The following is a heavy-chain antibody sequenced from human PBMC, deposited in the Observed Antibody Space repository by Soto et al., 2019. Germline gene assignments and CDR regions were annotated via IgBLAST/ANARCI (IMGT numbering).Heavy chain of an antibody. CDR2: ISGSGGST. CDR1: GFTFSSYA. Sequence: GGSLRLSCAASGFTFSSYAMSWVRQAPGKGLEWVSAISGSGGSTYYADSVKGRFTISRDNSKNTLYLQMNSLRAEDTAVYYCAKDRGGYDILTGYYPANWGQGTLVTVSS. D-gene: IGHD3-9*01. V-gene: IGHV3-23*01. J-gene: IGHJ4*02. CDR3: AKDRGGYDILTGYYPAN.